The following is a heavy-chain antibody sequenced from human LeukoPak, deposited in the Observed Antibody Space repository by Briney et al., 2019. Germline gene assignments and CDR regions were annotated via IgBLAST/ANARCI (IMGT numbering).Heavy chain of an antibody. CDR2: MNPNSGNT. CDR1: GYTFTSYD. Sequence: ASVKVSCKASGYTFTSYDINWVRQATGQGLEWMGWMNPNSGNTGYAQKFQGRVTITRNTSISTAYMELSSLRPEDTAVYYCATGSGDHYSNYGFDPWGQGTLVTVSS. V-gene: IGHV1-8*01. D-gene: IGHD4-11*01. CDR3: ATGSGDHYSNYGFDP. J-gene: IGHJ5*02.